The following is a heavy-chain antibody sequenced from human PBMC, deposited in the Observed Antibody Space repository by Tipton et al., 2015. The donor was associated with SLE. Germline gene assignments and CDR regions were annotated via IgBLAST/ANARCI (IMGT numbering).Heavy chain of an antibody. J-gene: IGHJ4*02. D-gene: IGHD3-22*01. V-gene: IGHV4-61*09. CDR2: IYTSGST. CDR1: GGSISSGSYY. Sequence: TLSLTCTVSGGSISSGSYYWSWIRQPAGKGLKWIGHIYTSGSTNYNPSLKGRVTISVDTSKNQFSLKLSSVTAADTALYYCARGTNYDSSGYYSYWGQGTLVTVSS. CDR3: ARGTNYDSSGYYSY.